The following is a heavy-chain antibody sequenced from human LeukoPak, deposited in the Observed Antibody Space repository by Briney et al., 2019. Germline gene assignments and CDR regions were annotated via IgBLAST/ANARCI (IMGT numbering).Heavy chain of an antibody. D-gene: IGHD1-14*01. CDR1: GFTFSSYG. CDR2: ISYDGSNK. J-gene: IGHJ4*02. V-gene: IGHV3-30*18. Sequence: GGSLRLSCAASGFTFSSYGMHWVRQAPGKGLEWVAVISYDGSNKYYADSVKGRSTISRDNSKNTLYLQMNSLRAEDTAVYYCAKDAAETAPFDYWGQGTLVTVSS. CDR3: AKDAAETAPFDY.